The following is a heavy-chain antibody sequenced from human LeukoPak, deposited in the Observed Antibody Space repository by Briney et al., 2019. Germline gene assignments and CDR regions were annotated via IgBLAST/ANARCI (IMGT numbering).Heavy chain of an antibody. Sequence: SETLSLTCAVYGGSFSGYYWSWIRQPPGKGLEWIGEINHSGSTNYNPSLKSRVTISVDTSKNQFSLKLSSVTAADTAVYYCARCLVGLFGYWGQGTLVTVSS. J-gene: IGHJ4*02. V-gene: IGHV4-34*01. CDR3: ARCLVGLFGY. CDR1: GGSFSGYY. D-gene: IGHD5/OR15-5a*01. CDR2: INHSGST.